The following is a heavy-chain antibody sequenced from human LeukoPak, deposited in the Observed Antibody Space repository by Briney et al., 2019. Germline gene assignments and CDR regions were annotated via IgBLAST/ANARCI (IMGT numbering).Heavy chain of an antibody. V-gene: IGHV1-18*01. D-gene: IGHD2-2*01. CDR1: GYTFTSYG. CDR3: ARDKGASERYCSSTSCYLGYYYYGMDV. J-gene: IGHJ6*02. CDR2: ISAYNGNT. Sequence: ASVKVSCKASGYTFTSYGISWVRPAPGQGLEWMGWISAYNGNTNHAQKLQGRVTMTTDTSTSTAYMELRSLRSDDTAVYYCARDKGASERYCSSTSCYLGYYYYGMDVWGQGTTVTVSS.